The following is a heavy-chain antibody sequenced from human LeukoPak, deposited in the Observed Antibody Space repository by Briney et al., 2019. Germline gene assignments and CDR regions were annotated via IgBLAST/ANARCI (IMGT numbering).Heavy chain of an antibody. CDR3: ARARRGFGELRYAFDI. D-gene: IGHD3-10*01. CDR1: GFTFSSYD. CDR2: IGTAGDT. Sequence: PGGSLRLSCAASGFTFSSYDMHWVRQATGKGLEWVSAIGTAGDTYYPGSVKGRFTISRENAKNSLYLQMNSLRAGDTAVYYCARARRGFGELRYAFDIWGQGTMVTVSS. V-gene: IGHV3-13*01. J-gene: IGHJ3*02.